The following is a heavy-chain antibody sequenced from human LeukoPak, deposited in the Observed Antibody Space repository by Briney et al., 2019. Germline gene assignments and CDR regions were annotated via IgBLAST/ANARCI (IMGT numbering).Heavy chain of an antibody. V-gene: IGHV4-30-4*01. CDR1: GGSISSGDYY. Sequence: SETLSLTCTVSGGSISSGDYYWSWIRQPPGKGLEWIGYIYYSGSTYYNPSLKNRVTISVDTSKNQFSLKLSSVTAADTAVYYCARETTVTTYYFDYWGQGTLVTVSS. D-gene: IGHD4-17*01. J-gene: IGHJ4*02. CDR3: ARETTVTTYYFDY. CDR2: IYYSGST.